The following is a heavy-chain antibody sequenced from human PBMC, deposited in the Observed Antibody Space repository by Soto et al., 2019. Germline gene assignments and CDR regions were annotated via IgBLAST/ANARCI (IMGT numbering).Heavy chain of an antibody. CDR3: ASGATITRYFDY. CDR1: GYTFTSYY. D-gene: IGHD5-12*01. Sequence: GASGKVSCKASGYTFTSYYMHLVRQAPGQGLEWMGIINPSGGSTSYAQKFQGRVTMTRDTSTSTVYMELSSLRSEDTAVYYCASGATITRYFDYRGQGTLVTVSS. CDR2: INPSGGST. J-gene: IGHJ4*02. V-gene: IGHV1-46*03.